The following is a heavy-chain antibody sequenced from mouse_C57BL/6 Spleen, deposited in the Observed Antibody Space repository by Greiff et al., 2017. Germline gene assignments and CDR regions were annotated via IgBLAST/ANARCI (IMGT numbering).Heavy chain of an antibody. D-gene: IGHD2-4*01. CDR1: GYTFTSYW. CDR3: ARLRLRRGGAMDY. CDR2: IDPSDSYT. Sequence: QVQLQQPGAELVRPGTSVKLSCKASGYTFTSYWMHWVKQRPGQGLEWIGVIDPSDSYTNSNKKFKGQATLTVDPSSSTAYMQLSSLTSEDSAVYYCARLRLRRGGAMDYWGQGTSVTVSS. V-gene: IGHV1-59*01. J-gene: IGHJ4*01.